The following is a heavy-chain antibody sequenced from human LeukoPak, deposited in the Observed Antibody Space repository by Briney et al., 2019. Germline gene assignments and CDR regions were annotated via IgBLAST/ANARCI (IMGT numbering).Heavy chain of an antibody. CDR2: IRYDGSNK. CDR3: AKEAFPLRFFDY. V-gene: IGHV3-30*02. Sequence: GGSLRLSCAASGFTFSSYGMHWVRQAPGKGLEWVAFIRYDGSNKYYADSVKGRFTISRDNSKNTLYLQMNSLRAEDTAVYYCAKEAFPLRFFDYWGQGTLVTVSS. CDR1: GFTFSSYG. J-gene: IGHJ4*02. D-gene: IGHD3-3*01.